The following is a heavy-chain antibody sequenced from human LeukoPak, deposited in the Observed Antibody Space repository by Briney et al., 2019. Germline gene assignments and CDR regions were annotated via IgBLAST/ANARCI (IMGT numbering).Heavy chain of an antibody. CDR3: ARGLYYDFWSGYSYYFDY. CDR1: GYSFTDYA. J-gene: IGHJ4*02. V-gene: IGHV1-8*01. CDR2: VGTYDGKT. D-gene: IGHD3-3*01. Sequence: ASVKVSCKTSGYSFTDYAIVWVRQAPGRGLEWMGWVGTYDGKTNYAREVQGRVTITRNTSISTAYMELSSLRSEDTAVYYCARGLYYDFWSGYSYYFDYWGQGTLVTVSS.